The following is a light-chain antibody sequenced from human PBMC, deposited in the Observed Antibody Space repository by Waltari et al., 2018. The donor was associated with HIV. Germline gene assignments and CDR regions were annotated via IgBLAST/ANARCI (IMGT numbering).Light chain of an antibody. V-gene: IGKV3-15*01. J-gene: IGKJ1*01. CDR2: GAS. Sequence: GRPSQSVRTNLAWHQQRPGQPPRLLIYGASTRATGIAARFSGSGSGTEFTLTINNLQSEDYAVYYCQQYDYWPPWTVGQGTKVEMK. CDR1: QSVRTN. CDR3: QQYDYWPPWT.